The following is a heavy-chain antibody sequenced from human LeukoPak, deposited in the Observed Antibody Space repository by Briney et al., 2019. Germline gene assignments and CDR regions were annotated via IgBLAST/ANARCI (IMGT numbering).Heavy chain of an antibody. J-gene: IGHJ4*02. Sequence: GEPLKISCKGSGYSFTSYWIGWVRQMPGKGLEWMGIIYPGDSDTRYSPSFQGQVTISADKSISTAYLQWSSLKASDTAMYYCARHSPVGKYYYDSSGPASDYWGQGTLVTVSS. CDR3: ARHSPVGKYYYDSSGPASDY. CDR1: GYSFTSYW. V-gene: IGHV5-51*01. CDR2: IYPGDSDT. D-gene: IGHD3-22*01.